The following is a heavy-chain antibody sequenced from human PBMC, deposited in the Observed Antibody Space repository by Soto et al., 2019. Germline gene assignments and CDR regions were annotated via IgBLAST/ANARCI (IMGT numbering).Heavy chain of an antibody. V-gene: IGHV3-30*18. D-gene: IGHD6-19*01. J-gene: IGHJ4*02. CDR3: GKGGRQWLVTSDFNY. CDR1: GFTFSDYA. Sequence: VQLVESGGGVVQPGRSLRLSCAASGFTFSDYAMHWVRQAPGKGLEWVAVVSHDGRNTHYADSVKGRFTISRDSSKNTVSLEMTSLRAKDTAVYYCGKGGRQWLVTSDFNYWGQGALVTVSS. CDR2: VSHDGRNT.